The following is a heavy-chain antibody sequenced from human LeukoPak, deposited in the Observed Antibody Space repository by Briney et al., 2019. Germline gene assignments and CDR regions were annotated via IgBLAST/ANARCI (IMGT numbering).Heavy chain of an antibody. CDR1: GFTFSSYG. Sequence: PGGSLRLSCAASGFTFSSYGMHWVRQAPGEGLEWVAVISYDGSNKYYADSVKGRFTISRDNSKNTLYLQMNSLRAEDTAVYYCAKPVDTAMANYFDYWGQGTLVTVSS. CDR3: AKPVDTAMANYFDY. V-gene: IGHV3-30*18. CDR2: ISYDGSNK. J-gene: IGHJ4*02. D-gene: IGHD5-18*01.